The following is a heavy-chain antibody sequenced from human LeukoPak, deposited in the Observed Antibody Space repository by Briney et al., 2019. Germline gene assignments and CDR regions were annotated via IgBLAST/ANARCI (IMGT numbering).Heavy chain of an antibody. CDR3: ARDGTTMVRSFDY. D-gene: IGHD3-10*01. Sequence: ASVTVSFTSSGYTFTSYGISWVRQAPGQGREGMGWIIAYNCNTNYAQKLQRRVTMTTDTSTSTAYMELRSLRSDDTAVYYCARDGTTMVRSFDYWGQGTLVTVSS. CDR1: GYTFTSYG. CDR2: IIAYNCNT. V-gene: IGHV1-18*01. J-gene: IGHJ4*02.